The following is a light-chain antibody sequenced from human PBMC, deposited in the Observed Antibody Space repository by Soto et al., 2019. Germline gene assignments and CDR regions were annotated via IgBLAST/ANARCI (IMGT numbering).Light chain of an antibody. CDR3: QQAYSFPIT. J-gene: IGKJ5*01. V-gene: IGKV1D-12*01. CDR2: AAS. CDR1: QDIAAY. Sequence: DIQVTQSPSSVSASVGDRVTITCRASQDIAAYLAWYQHKPGRAPELLIHAASSLQSGVPSRFSGSGSGTDFTLTINSRQPEDFATYYCQQAYSFPITFGQGTRLEIK.